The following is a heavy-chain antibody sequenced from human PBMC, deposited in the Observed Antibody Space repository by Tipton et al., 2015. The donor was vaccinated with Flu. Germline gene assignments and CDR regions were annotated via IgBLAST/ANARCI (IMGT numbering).Heavy chain of an antibody. D-gene: IGHD4-17*01. CDR3: ARRTRKTYITQTTGWFDP. J-gene: IGHJ5*02. V-gene: IGHV4-39*01. CDR2: IYDTGTT. Sequence: TLSLTCTVSGGSIESNSHYWDWIRQSPGEGLEWIGSIYDTGTTYYNPSLQSRVTISADTSKNQFSLTLNSVTAADTAVYHCARRTRKTYITQTTGWFDPWGRGVLVSVSS. CDR1: GGSIESNSHY.